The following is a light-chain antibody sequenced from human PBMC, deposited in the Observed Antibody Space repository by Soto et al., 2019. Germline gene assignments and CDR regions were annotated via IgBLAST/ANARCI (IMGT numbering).Light chain of an antibody. CDR3: QQSYNSPFT. J-gene: IGKJ3*01. V-gene: IGKV1-17*01. CDR1: QGIGSD. CDR2: AAS. Sequence: DIQMTQSPSSLSASVGDRVTITCRASQGIGSDLGWYQQKPGKAPKRLIHAASSLQSGVPSRFSGSGSGTEFSLTISSLQPEDFAIYYCQQSYNSPFTFGPGTKVDIK.